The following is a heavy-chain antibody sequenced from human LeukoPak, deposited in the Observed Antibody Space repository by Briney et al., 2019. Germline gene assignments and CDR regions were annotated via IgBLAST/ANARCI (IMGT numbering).Heavy chain of an antibody. CDR3: ATGNYYASRGYYTFGH. J-gene: IGHJ4*02. Sequence: QPGGSLRLSCAASGFAVNKYWMHWVRQAPGKGLVWVSRINGDGSTTSYADSVKGGFTISRDNAKNTLYLQMSSLRAEDTAVYYCATGNYYASRGYYTFGHWGQGTLVTVSS. D-gene: IGHD3-22*01. V-gene: IGHV3-74*01. CDR2: INGDGSTT. CDR1: GFAVNKYW.